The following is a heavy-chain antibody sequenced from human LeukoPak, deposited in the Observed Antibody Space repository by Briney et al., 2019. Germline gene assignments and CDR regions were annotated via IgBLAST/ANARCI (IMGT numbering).Heavy chain of an antibody. D-gene: IGHD3-9*01. CDR2: IKQDGSEK. CDR1: GFTFSSYW. Sequence: PGGSLRLSCAASGFTFSSYWMSWVRQAPGKGLEWVANIKQDGSEKYYVDSVKGRFTISRDNAKNSLYLQMNSLRAEDTAVYYCARSPILTGYYAFGYWGQGTLVTVSS. J-gene: IGHJ4*02. V-gene: IGHV3-7*03. CDR3: ARSPILTGYYAFGY.